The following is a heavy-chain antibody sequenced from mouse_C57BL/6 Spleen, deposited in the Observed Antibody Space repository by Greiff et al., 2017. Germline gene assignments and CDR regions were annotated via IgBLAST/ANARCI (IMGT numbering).Heavy chain of an antibody. J-gene: IGHJ2*01. D-gene: IGHD1-1*01. V-gene: IGHV1-50*01. CDR1: GYTFTSYW. CDR3: ARSLTTVAPFDY. CDR2: IDPSDSYT. Sequence: QVHVKQPGAELVKPGASVKLSCKASGYTFTSYWMQWVKQRPGQGLEWIGEIDPSDSYTNYNQKFKGKATLTVDTSSSTAYMQLSSLTSEDSAVYYCARSLTTVAPFDYWGQGTTLTVSS.